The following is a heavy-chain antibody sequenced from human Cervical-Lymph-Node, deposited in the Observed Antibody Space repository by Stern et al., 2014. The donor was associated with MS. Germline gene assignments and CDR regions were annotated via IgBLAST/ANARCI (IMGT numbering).Heavy chain of an antibody. CDR2: IIPPFGTA. CDR1: GGTFSSYT. J-gene: IGHJ4*02. Sequence: QVQLVESGAEVKKPGSSVKVSCKASGGTFSSYTISWVRQAPGQGLEWMGGIIPPFGTANYAQKFLGRVTITADESTSTAYMELSSLRSEDTAVYYCAREFNYDSSGYYFYYWGRGTLVTVSS. CDR3: AREFNYDSSGYYFYY. D-gene: IGHD3-22*01. V-gene: IGHV1-69*01.